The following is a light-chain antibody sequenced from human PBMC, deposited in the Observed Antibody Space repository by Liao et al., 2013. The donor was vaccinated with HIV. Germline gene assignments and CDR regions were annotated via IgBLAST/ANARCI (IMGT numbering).Light chain of an antibody. CDR1: KVRTKN. V-gene: IGLV3-1*01. CDR2: QNY. CDR3: QVWDSYSTFV. Sequence: SHELTQPPSVSVSPGQTATITCSGDKVRTKNVCWYQVKPGQSPEVVIYQNYQRPSGIPERFSGSKSGNTATLTISGTQPMDEADYYCQVWDSYSTFVFGTGTKVTVL. J-gene: IGLJ1*01.